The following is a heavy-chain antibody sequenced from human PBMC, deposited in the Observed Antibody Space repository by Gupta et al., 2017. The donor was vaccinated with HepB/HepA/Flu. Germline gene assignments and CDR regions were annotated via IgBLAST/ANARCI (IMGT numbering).Heavy chain of an antibody. J-gene: IGHJ4*02. D-gene: IGHD6-13*01. Sequence: QVQLVESGGGVVQPGWSLRLSCAASGFTFSNYGMHWVRQAPGKGLEWVAVISYDGNNKFYADSVKGRFTISRDNSKSALYLQMNSLRAEDTALYYCATAGHSSSWYNLYWGQGTLVAVSS. CDR1: GFTFSNYG. V-gene: IGHV3-30*03. CDR2: ISYDGNNK. CDR3: ATAGHSSSWYNLY.